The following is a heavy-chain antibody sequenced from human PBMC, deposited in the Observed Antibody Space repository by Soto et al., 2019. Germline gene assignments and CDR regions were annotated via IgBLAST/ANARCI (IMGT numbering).Heavy chain of an antibody. V-gene: IGHV1-69*04. CDR3: ATSYGSGYRAVDY. Sequence: QVQLVQSGAEVQRPGSSVKVSCKASGDTFSFYSINWVRQAPGLGLEWMGRVNPILSMSNYAQRFQGRVTMIAHKSTSTAYMELSGLRSEDTAMYYCATSYGSGYRAVDYWGQGALVTVSS. J-gene: IGHJ4*02. D-gene: IGHD3-10*01. CDR2: VNPILSMS. CDR1: GDTFSFYS.